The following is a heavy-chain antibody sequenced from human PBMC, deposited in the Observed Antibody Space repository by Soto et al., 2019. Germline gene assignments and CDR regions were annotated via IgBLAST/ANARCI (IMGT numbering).Heavy chain of an antibody. V-gene: IGHV1-18*01. CDR3: ARDRLRGYDSSGFYS. J-gene: IGHJ4*02. Sequence: ASVKVSCKASGCTFTSYGISWVRQAPGQGLEWMGWINPSDGNRNFAQKFEDRVTMTTATSTNTVFLELRSLKSDDTAIYYCARDRLRGYDSSGFYSWGQGTMVTVSS. D-gene: IGHD3-22*01. CDR2: INPSDGNR. CDR1: GCTFTSYG.